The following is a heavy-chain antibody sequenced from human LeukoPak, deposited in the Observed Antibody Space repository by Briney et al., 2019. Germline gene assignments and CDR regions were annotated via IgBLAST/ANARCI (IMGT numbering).Heavy chain of an antibody. CDR1: GGSISSYY. D-gene: IGHD3-22*01. CDR2: IHYSGST. CDR3: ARARPLYYYDSSGYFFDY. Sequence: SETLSLTCTVSGGSISSYYWSWIRQPPGKGLEWIGYIHYSGSTNYNPSLKSRVIISVDTSKNQFSLKLSSVTAADTAVYNCARARPLYYYDSSGYFFDYWGQGTLVTVSS. V-gene: IGHV4-59*01. J-gene: IGHJ4*02.